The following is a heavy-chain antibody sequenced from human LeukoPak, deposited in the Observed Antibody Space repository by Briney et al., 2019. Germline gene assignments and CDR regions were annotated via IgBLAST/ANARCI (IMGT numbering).Heavy chain of an antibody. J-gene: IGHJ6*02. CDR3: AKVSTIFAVGGMDV. CDR1: GFTFSSYA. V-gene: IGHV3-23*01. D-gene: IGHD3-9*01. Sequence: GGSLRLSCAASGFTFSSYAMSWVRQAPGKGLEWVSAISGNGGSTYFADSVKGRFTISRDNSKNTLYLQMNSLRAEDTAVYYCAKVSTIFAVGGMDVWGQGTTVTVSS. CDR2: ISGNGGST.